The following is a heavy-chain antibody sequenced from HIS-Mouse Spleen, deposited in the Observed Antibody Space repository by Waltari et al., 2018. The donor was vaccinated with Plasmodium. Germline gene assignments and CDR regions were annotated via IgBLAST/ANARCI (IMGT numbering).Heavy chain of an antibody. CDR3: ARDRITGTSYFDY. CDR2: IYYSGST. J-gene: IGHJ4*02. Sequence: QLQLQESGPGLVKPSETLSLTCTVSGGSISSSIYYWGWFRQPPGKGLEWIGSIYYSGSTYYNPSLKSRVTISVDTSKNQFSLKLSSVTAADTAVYYCARDRITGTSYFDYWGQGTLVTVSS. D-gene: IGHD1-7*01. V-gene: IGHV4-39*07. CDR1: GGSISSSIYY.